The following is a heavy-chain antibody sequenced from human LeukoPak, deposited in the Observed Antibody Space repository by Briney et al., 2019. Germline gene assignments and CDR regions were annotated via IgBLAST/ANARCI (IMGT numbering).Heavy chain of an antibody. V-gene: IGHV1-69*13. CDR1: GYMFTDYY. CDR3: AREVTYYYGSGSYSPGPPDY. CDR2: IIPIFGTA. D-gene: IGHD3-10*01. Sequence: RASVKVSCKASGYMFTDYYIHWVRQAPGQGLEWMGGIIPIFGTANYAQKFQGRVTITADESTSTAYMELSSLRSEDTAVYYCAREVTYYYGSGSYSPGPPDYWGQGTLVTVSS. J-gene: IGHJ4*02.